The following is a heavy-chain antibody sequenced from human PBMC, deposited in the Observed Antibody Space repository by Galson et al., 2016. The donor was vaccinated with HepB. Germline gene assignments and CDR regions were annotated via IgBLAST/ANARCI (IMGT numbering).Heavy chain of an antibody. V-gene: IGHV3-15*01. Sequence: SLRLSCAASGFTFSTAWMTWVRQAPGKGLEWVGRIKSKTDGGTTDYAAPVRGRFTILRDDSRNTLYLQMNSLKSDDTAMYYCTRDEVDILTGYRYYYYGMDVWGQGTTVIVSS. CDR3: TRDEVDILTGYRYYYYGMDV. J-gene: IGHJ6*02. CDR1: GFTFSTAW. D-gene: IGHD3-9*01. CDR2: IKSKTDGGTT.